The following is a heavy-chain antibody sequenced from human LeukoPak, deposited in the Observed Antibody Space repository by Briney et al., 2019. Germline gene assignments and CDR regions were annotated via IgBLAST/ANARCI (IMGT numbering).Heavy chain of an antibody. D-gene: IGHD6-19*01. CDR2: IKQDGSEK. CDR3: ARMMYSSGWSFDY. J-gene: IGHJ4*02. Sequence: GRSLRLSCAASGFTLSNFGMHWVRQAPGKGLEWVANIKQDGSEKYYVDSVKGRFTISRDNAKNSLYLQMNSLRAEDTAVYYCARMMYSSGWSFDYWGQGTLVTVSS. CDR1: GFTLSNFG. V-gene: IGHV3-7*01.